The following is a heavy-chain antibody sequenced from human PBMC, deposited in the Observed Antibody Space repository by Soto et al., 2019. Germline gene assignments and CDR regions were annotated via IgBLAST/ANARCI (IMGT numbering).Heavy chain of an antibody. D-gene: IGHD5-12*01. V-gene: IGHV4-61*01. CDR2: FYDSGST. Sequence: LSLTCTVSGGSFSSGSFYWSWIRRPPGKGLEWIGYFYDSGSTNYNPSLRSRVTMSVDTPKNQFSLKLSSVTAADTAVYYCAASAPPATNYYYAMDVWGQGTTVTVSS. CDR1: GGSFSSGSFY. CDR3: AASAPPATNYYYAMDV. J-gene: IGHJ6*02.